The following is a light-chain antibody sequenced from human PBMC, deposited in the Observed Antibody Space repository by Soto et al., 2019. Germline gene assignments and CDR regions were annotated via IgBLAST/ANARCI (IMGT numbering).Light chain of an antibody. Sequence: SYELTQPPSVSVSPGHTASITCSGDKLGDKYASWYQLKPGQSPVLVIYQDTKRPSGIPERFSGSNSGTTATLSISGTQAMDEADYYCQAWDTSTVVFGGGTKLTVL. CDR2: QDT. J-gene: IGLJ2*01. CDR1: KLGDKY. V-gene: IGLV3-1*01. CDR3: QAWDTSTVV.